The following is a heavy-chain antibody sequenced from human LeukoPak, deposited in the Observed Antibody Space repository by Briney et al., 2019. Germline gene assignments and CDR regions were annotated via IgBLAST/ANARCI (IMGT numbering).Heavy chain of an antibody. J-gene: IGHJ5*02. V-gene: IGHV3-20*04. Sequence: GGSLRLSCAASGFTFDDYGMSWVRQAPGKGLEWVSGINWNGGSTGYADSVKGRFTISRDNAKNSLYLQMNSLRAEDTALHYCARDRGLYYYGSGSSNNWFDPWGQGTLVTVSS. CDR2: INWNGGST. CDR3: ARDRGLYYYGSGSSNNWFDP. D-gene: IGHD3-10*01. CDR1: GFTFDDYG.